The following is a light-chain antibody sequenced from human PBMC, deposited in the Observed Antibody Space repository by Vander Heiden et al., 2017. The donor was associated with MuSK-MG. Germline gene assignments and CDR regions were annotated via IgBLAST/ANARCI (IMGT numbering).Light chain of an antibody. CDR2: EVS. CDR1: SSDVGRYNL. CDR3: CSDAGSSTVV. J-gene: IGLJ2*01. Sequence: QSALTQPASVSGSPGQSITISCTGTSSDVGRYNLVAWYQQHPGKAPRLMIYEVSKRPSVVANRFSGSKSGNTASLTISGLQAEDEADYYGCSDAGSSTVVFGGGTKLTVL. V-gene: IGLV2-23*02.